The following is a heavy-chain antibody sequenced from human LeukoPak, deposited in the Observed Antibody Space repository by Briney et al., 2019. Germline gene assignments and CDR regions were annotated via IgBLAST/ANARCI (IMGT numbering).Heavy chain of an antibody. Sequence: SETLSLTCTVSDGSTTGTRYYWGWFRQTPGKGPEWIGNINYRGAVYYNPSLRSRATISLDTSKNQFPLRLTSVTAADTAVYYCARVTKYDNSRNNYYMDVWGKGTTVTVSS. CDR3: ARVTKYDNSRNNYYMDV. D-gene: IGHD4-17*01. V-gene: IGHV4-39*06. CDR2: INYRGAV. J-gene: IGHJ6*03. CDR1: DGSTTGTRYY.